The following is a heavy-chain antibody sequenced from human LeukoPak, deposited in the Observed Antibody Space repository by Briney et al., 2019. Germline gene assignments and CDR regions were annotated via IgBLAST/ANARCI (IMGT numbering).Heavy chain of an antibody. D-gene: IGHD4-17*01. V-gene: IGHV5-51*01. CDR1: GYSFTSYW. J-gene: IGHJ4*02. CDR2: IYPGDSDT. Sequence: GESLKISCKGSGYSFTSYWIGWVRQMPGKGLEWMGIIYPGDSDTRYSPSFQRQVTISADKSISTAYLQWSSLKDSDTAMYYCARHGIHGDYVADYWGQGTLVTVSS. CDR3: ARHGIHGDYVADY.